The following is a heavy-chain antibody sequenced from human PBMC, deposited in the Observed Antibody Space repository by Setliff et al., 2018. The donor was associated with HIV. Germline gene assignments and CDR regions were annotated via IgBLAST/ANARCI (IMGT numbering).Heavy chain of an antibody. CDR1: GGSIISSNW. Sequence: KASETLSLTCAVSGGSIISSNWWSCVRQPPGRGLEWIGEIYHSGTTNYNPSLQSRVTMSADKSKNQFSLTLTSVTAADTAVYYCARSPGRGLTPTIAPYFDSWGQGTLVTVSS. D-gene: IGHD6-13*01. J-gene: IGHJ4*02. CDR2: IYHSGTT. CDR3: ARSPGRGLTPTIAPYFDS. V-gene: IGHV4-4*02.